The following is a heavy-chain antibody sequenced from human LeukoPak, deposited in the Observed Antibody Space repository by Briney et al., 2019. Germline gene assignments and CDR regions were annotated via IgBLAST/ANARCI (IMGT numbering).Heavy chain of an antibody. CDR3: ARGSRYDYVWGSYRYLPDAFDI. CDR2: MNPNSGNT. Sequence: ASVKVSCKASGYTFTSYDINWMRQATGQGLEWMGWMNPNSGNTGYAQKFQGRVTMTRNTSISTAYMELSSLRSEDTAVYYCARGSRYDYVWGSYRYLPDAFDIWGQGTMVTVSS. J-gene: IGHJ3*02. V-gene: IGHV1-8*01. CDR1: GYTFTSYD. D-gene: IGHD3-16*02.